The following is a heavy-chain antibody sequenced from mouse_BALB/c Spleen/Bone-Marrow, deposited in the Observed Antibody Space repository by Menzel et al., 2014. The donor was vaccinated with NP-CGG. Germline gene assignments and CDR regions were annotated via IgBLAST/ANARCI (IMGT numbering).Heavy chain of an antibody. D-gene: IGHD2-14*01. CDR3: ANYRYGWYFDV. V-gene: IGHV14-3*02. Sequence: EVLLVESGAELVKPGASVKLSGTASGFNIKDTYMPWVKQRPEQGLDGIGRIDPANGNTKYDPKFQGKATITADTSSNTAYLQLSSLTSEDTAVYYCANYRYGWYFDVRGAGTTVTVSS. CDR1: GFNIKDTY. CDR2: IDPANGNT. J-gene: IGHJ1*01.